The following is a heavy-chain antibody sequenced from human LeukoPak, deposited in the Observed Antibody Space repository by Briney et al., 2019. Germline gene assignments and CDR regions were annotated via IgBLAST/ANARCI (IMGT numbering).Heavy chain of an antibody. D-gene: IGHD2-2*01. CDR2: INPNSGGT. V-gene: IGHV1-2*02. Sequence: GASVKVSCKASGYTFTSYGISWVRQAPGQGLEWMGWINPNSGGTNYAQKFQGRVTMTRDTSISTAYMELSRLRSDDTAVYYCARETGYCSSTSCFNLNWFDPWGQGTLVTVSS. J-gene: IGHJ5*02. CDR3: ARETGYCSSTSCFNLNWFDP. CDR1: GYTFTSYG.